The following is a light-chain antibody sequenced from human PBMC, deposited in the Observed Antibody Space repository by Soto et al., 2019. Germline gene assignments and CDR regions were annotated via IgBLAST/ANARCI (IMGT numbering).Light chain of an antibody. CDR1: QSISSY. CDR3: QHRSNWWT. Sequence: EIVLTQSPATLSLSPGERATLSCRASQSISSYLAWYQQKPGQAPRLLIYDASNRVTGIPARFSGSGSGTDFTLTISSLEPEDFAVYYCQHRSNWWTFGQGTKVEIE. V-gene: IGKV3-11*01. CDR2: DAS. J-gene: IGKJ1*01.